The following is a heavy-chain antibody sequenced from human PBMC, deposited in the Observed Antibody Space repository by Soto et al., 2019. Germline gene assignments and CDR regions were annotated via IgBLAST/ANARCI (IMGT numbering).Heavy chain of an antibody. CDR3: ARRTKLGTAWYPDC. V-gene: IGHV4-59*08. CDR2: IHYTGGT. J-gene: IGHJ4*02. CDR1: GGSISGYS. Sequence: QVHLQESGPGLVKPSETLSLTCAVSGGSISGYSSSWIRQPPGKGLEWIGNIHYTGGTNYNPSLKSRLTISLDTSKIQISLQLTSVTAADTAIYYCARRTKLGTAWYPDCWGQGTLVTVSS. D-gene: IGHD6-19*01.